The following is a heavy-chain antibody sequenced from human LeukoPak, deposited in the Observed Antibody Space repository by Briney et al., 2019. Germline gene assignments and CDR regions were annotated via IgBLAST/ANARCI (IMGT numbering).Heavy chain of an antibody. D-gene: IGHD3-10*01. CDR3: AEPMVRGVLIGALDI. J-gene: IGHJ3*02. V-gene: IGHV3-23*01. CDR1: GFTFSSYA. Sequence: GGSLRLSCAASGFTFSSYAMSWVRQAPGKGLEWVSAISGSGGSTYYADSVKGRFTISRDNSKNTLYLQMNSLRAEDTAVYYCAEPMVRGVLIGALDIWGQGTMVTVSS. CDR2: ISGSGGST.